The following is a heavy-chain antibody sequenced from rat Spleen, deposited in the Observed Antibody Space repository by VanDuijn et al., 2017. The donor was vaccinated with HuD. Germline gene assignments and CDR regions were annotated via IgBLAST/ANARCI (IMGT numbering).Heavy chain of an antibody. D-gene: IGHD1-2*01. CDR3: ARADIAAISTGVI. V-gene: IGHV2-30*01. Sequence: QVQLQESGPGLVQPSQTLSLTCTVSGSSLTNYNVHWIRQPTGKGLEWMGMIWTAGGTDYNSALRSRLSISRDTYKNQVCLKINSLQTEDTATYYCARADIAAISTGVIWGQGVMVTVSS. CDR1: GSSLTNYN. J-gene: IGHJ2*01. CDR2: IWTAGGT.